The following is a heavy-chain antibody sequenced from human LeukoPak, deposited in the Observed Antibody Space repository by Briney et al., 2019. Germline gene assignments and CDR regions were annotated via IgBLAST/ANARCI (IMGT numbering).Heavy chain of an antibody. Sequence: SETLSLTCTVSGGSISSSSYYWGWIRQPPGKGLEWIGSIYYSGSTYYNPSLKSRVTISVDTSKNQFSLKLSSVTAADTAVYYCAEARSPPRYFDYWGPGHLVTVSS. CDR3: AEARSPPRYFDY. V-gene: IGHV4-39*01. CDR1: GGSISSSSYY. D-gene: IGHD1-26*01. CDR2: IYYSGST. J-gene: IGHJ4*01.